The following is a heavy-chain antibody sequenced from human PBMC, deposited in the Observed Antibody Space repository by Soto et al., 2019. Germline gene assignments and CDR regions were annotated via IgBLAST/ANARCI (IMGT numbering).Heavy chain of an antibody. CDR1: GGSISSSNW. D-gene: IGHD3-22*01. CDR2: IYHSGST. Sequence: SETLSLTCAVSGGSISSSNWWSWVRQPPGKGLEWIGEIYHSGSTNYNPSLKSRVNISVDKSKNQFSLKLSSVTAADTAVYYCARVPGYMTAVRGYYWGQGTLVTVSS. J-gene: IGHJ4*02. CDR3: ARVPGYMTAVRGYY. V-gene: IGHV4-4*02.